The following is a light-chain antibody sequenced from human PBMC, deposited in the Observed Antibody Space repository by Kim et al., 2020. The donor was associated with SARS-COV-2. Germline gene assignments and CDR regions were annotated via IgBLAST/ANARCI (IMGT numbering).Light chain of an antibody. CDR2: NDN. J-gene: IGLJ3*02. CDR3: ASWDDSLSGRV. V-gene: IGLV1-44*01. Sequence: QSVLTQIPSASGTPGQTVTISCSGRRSNFGNNPVTWFQQVPGTAPKLLMSNDNQRPSGVPDRFSASKSGTSASLAISGLQSEDEAVYYCASWDDSLSGRVFGGGTQLTVL. CDR1: RSNFGNNP.